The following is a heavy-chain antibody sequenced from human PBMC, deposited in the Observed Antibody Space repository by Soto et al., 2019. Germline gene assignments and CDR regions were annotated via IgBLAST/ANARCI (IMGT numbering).Heavy chain of an antibody. D-gene: IGHD6-19*01. Sequence: QVQLVQSGAEVKKPGASVKVSCKASGYTFTSYDINWVRQATGQGLEWMGWMNPNSGNTGYAQKFQGRVTMTRNTSISTAYMELSSLRSEDTAVYYCASGIAVASLYYYYGMDVWGQGTTVTVSS. V-gene: IGHV1-8*01. CDR3: ASGIAVASLYYYYGMDV. CDR2: MNPNSGNT. J-gene: IGHJ6*02. CDR1: GYTFTSYD.